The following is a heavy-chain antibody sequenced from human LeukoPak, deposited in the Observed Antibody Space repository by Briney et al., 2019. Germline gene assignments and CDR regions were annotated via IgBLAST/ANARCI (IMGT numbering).Heavy chain of an antibody. CDR2: IIPIFGTA. D-gene: IGHD3-22*01. Sequence: SVKVSCKASGGTFSSYAISWVRQAPGQGREWMGGIIPIFGTANYAQKFQGRVTITTDESTSTAYMELSSLRSEDTAVYYCARARSFYDSSGYYYPDAFDIWGQGTMVTVSS. V-gene: IGHV1-69*05. CDR1: GGTFSSYA. J-gene: IGHJ3*02. CDR3: ARARSFYDSSGYYYPDAFDI.